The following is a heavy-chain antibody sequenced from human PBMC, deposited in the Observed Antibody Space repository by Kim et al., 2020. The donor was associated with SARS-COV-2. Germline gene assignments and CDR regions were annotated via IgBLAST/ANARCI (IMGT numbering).Heavy chain of an antibody. CDR3: AKIQASLEWLSPLDYYYGMDV. CDR2: ISYDGSNK. Sequence: GGSLRLSCAASGFTFSSYGMHWVRQAPGKGLEWVAVISYDGSNKYYADSVKGRFTISRDNSKNTLYLQMNSLRAEDTAVYYCAKIQASLEWLSPLDYYYGMDVWGQGTTVTVSS. D-gene: IGHD3-3*01. CDR1: GFTFSSYG. V-gene: IGHV3-30*18. J-gene: IGHJ6*02.